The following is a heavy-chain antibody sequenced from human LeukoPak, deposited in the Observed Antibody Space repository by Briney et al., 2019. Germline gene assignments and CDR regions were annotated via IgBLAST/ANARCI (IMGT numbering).Heavy chain of an antibody. Sequence: ASVKVSCKASGYTFTSYAMHWVRQAPGQRLAWMGWINAGNGNTRYSQKFQGRVTITRDTSASTAYMELSSLRSEDTAVYYCARDDVYCSSTSCYTGFGYYYGMDVWGQGTTVTVSS. D-gene: IGHD2-2*02. V-gene: IGHV1-3*01. CDR2: INAGNGNT. CDR1: GYTFTSYA. J-gene: IGHJ6*02. CDR3: ARDDVYCSSTSCYTGFGYYYGMDV.